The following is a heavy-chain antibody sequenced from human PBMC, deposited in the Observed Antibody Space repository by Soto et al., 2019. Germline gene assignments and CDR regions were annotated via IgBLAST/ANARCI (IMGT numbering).Heavy chain of an antibody. CDR3: ARTPTPYIVATRASDY. CDR1: GGSVSSGSYY. Sequence: SETLSLTCTVSGGSVSSGSYYWSWIRQPPGEGLEWIGYIYYSGSTNYNPSLKSRVTISVGTSKNQFSLKLSSVTAADTAVYYCARTPTPYIVATRASDYWGQGTLVTVSS. D-gene: IGHD5-12*01. CDR2: IYYSGST. V-gene: IGHV4-61*01. J-gene: IGHJ4*02.